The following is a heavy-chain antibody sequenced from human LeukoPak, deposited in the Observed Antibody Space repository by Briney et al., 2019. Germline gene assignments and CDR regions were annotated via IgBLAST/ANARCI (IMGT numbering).Heavy chain of an antibody. Sequence: SETLSLTCTVSGGSISSYYWSWIRQPPGKGLEWIGYIYYSGSTNDNPSLKSRVTTSVDTSKNQFSLKLSSVTAADTAVYYCASFSLTYDFWSGFDYWGQGTLVTVSS. CDR1: GGSISSYY. J-gene: IGHJ4*02. D-gene: IGHD3-3*01. V-gene: IGHV4-59*01. CDR3: ASFSLTYDFWSGFDY. CDR2: IYYSGST.